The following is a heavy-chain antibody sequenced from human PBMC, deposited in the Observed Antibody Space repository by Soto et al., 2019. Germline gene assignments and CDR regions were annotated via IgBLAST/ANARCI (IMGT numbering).Heavy chain of an antibody. Sequence: GGSLRLSCAASGFTFSSYSMNWVRQAPGKGLEWVSSISISSSYIYYADSVKGRFTISRDNAKNSLYLQMNSLRAEDTAVYYCARDYCSSTSCPPWDWGQGTLVTVSS. D-gene: IGHD2-2*01. J-gene: IGHJ4*02. CDR2: ISISSSYI. CDR3: ARDYCSSTSCPPWD. V-gene: IGHV3-21*01. CDR1: GFTFSSYS.